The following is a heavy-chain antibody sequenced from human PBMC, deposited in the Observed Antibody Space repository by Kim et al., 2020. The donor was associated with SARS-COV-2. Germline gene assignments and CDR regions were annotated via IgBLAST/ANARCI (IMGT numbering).Heavy chain of an antibody. CDR2: INPSDSST. Sequence: GESLKMSCKGSGYTFTNNWITWVRQMPGTGLEWMGRINPSDSSTIYSTSFQGHVTISADKSLNPAYLQWSSLKASDTAMYYCVRGHGRVDYWGQGTLLTV. CDR1: GYTFTNNW. V-gene: IGHV5-10-1*01. J-gene: IGHJ4*02. CDR3: VRGHGRVDY.